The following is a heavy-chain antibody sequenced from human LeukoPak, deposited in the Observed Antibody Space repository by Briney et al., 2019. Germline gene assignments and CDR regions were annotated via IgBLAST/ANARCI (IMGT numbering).Heavy chain of an antibody. CDR2: ISSSGSSI. V-gene: IGHV3-48*03. Sequence: GGSLRLSCAASGFTFSSYEMNWVRQAPGKGLEWVSYISSSGSSIYYADSVKGRFTISRDNSKNALYLHMNSLRVEDTAVYYCARVILAPGTPENAFDIWGQGTMVTVSS. J-gene: IGHJ3*02. CDR1: GFTFSSYE. CDR3: ARVILAPGTPENAFDI. D-gene: IGHD6-13*01.